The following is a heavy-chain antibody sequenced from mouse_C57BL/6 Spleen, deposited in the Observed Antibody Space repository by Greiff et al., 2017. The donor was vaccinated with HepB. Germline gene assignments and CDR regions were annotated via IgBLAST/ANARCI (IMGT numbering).Heavy chain of an antibody. CDR3: ARGLYYGNYVDYFGY. CDR1: GYTFTSYW. Sequence: QVQLQQPGAELVRPGSSVKLSCKASGYTFTSYWMHWVKQRPIQGLEWIGNIDPSDSETHYNQKFKDNATLTVDKSSSTAYMQLSSLTSEDYAVSYCARGLYYGNYVDYFGYWGKGTTLTVSS. D-gene: IGHD2-1*01. CDR2: IDPSDSET. V-gene: IGHV1-52*01. J-gene: IGHJ2*01.